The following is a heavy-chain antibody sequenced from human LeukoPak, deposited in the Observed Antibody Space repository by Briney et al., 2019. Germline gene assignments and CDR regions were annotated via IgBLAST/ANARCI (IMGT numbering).Heavy chain of an antibody. D-gene: IGHD3-16*01. V-gene: IGHV4-34*01. CDR2: INHSGST. CDR3: ARGRGGRQLNWFDP. Sequence: KPSETLSLTCAVYGGSFSGYYWSWIRQPPGKGLEWIGEINHSGSTNYNPSLKSRVTISVDTSKNQFSLKLSSVTAADTAVYYCARGRGGRQLNWFDPWGQGTLVTVSS. J-gene: IGHJ5*02. CDR1: GGSFSGYY.